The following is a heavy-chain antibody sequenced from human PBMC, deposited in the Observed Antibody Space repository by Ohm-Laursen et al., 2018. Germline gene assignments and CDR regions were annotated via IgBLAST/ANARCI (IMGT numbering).Heavy chain of an antibody. V-gene: IGHV3-15*01. J-gene: IGHJ4*02. CDR2: IKSKTDGGTT. CDR1: GFTFSNAW. D-gene: IGHD3-22*01. CDR3: TTDRGYYDSSGSHYFDY. Sequence: GSLRLSCAASGFTFSNAWMSWVRQAPGKGLEWVGRIKSKTDGGTTDYAAPVKGRFTISRDDSKNTLYLQMNSLKAEDTAVYYCTTDRGYYDSSGSHYFDYWGQGTLVTVSS.